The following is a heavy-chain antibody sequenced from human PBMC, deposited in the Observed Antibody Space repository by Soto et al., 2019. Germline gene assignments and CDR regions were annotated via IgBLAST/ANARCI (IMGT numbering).Heavy chain of an antibody. J-gene: IGHJ4*02. CDR3: AKDETTYSSSSVY. D-gene: IGHD6-13*01. CDR2: ISYDGSNK. V-gene: IGHV3-30*18. CDR1: GFTFSSYG. Sequence: PGGSLRLSCAASGFTFSSYGMHWVRQAPGKGLEWVAVISYDGSNKYYADSVKGRFTISRDNSKNTLCLQMNSLRAEDTAVYYCAKDETTYSSSSVYWGQGTLVTVSS.